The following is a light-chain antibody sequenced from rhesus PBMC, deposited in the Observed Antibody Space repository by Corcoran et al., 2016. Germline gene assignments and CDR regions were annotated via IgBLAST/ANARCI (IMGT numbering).Light chain of an antibody. V-gene: IGKV1-43*02. J-gene: IGKJ3*01. CDR2: DAS. CDR3: LQYNSDPFT. CDR1: QGISNY. Sequence: DIQMTQSPSSLSASVGDRVTITCRASQGISNYLSWYQHKPGKAPKLLIHDASTLQSGVPSRFSGNGSGTDFTLTISSLQPEDFATYYCLQYNSDPFTFGPGTKLDIK.